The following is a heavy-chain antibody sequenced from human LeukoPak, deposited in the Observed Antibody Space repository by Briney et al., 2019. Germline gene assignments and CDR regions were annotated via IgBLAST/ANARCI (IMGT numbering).Heavy chain of an antibody. V-gene: IGHV3-30*02. CDR2: IQYDGSNK. D-gene: IGHD3-10*01. Sequence: SCKASGYTFTGYYMHWVRQAPGKGLEWVAFIQYDGSNKNYADSVKGRFTISRDYSKNTLYLQMNSLRAEDTAVYYCAKTGGDSVLYYYYMDVWGKGTTVTVSS. J-gene: IGHJ6*03. CDR3: AKTGGDSVLYYYYMDV. CDR1: GYTFTGYY.